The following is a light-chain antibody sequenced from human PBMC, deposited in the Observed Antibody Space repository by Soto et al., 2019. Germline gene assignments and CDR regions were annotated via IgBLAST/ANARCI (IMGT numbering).Light chain of an antibody. Sequence: EIVLTQSPGTLSLSPGERATLSCRASQSVALNYLAWYQQKPGQAPRLLIYGASSRATGIPDRFSGSGSGTDFTLTISSLQPEDFAIYYCQQTYTTPEITFGQGTRLDI. CDR3: QQTYTTPEIT. CDR2: GAS. V-gene: IGKV3-20*01. J-gene: IGKJ5*01. CDR1: QSVALNY.